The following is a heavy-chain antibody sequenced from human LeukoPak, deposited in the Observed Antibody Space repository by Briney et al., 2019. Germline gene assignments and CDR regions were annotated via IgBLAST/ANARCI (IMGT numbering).Heavy chain of an antibody. CDR3: AREYCISTSCYWFDP. CDR2: IYHSGST. D-gene: IGHD2-2*01. Sequence: SQTLSLTCTVSGGSISSGGYYWSWIRQHPGRGLEWIGYIYHSGSTYYNPSLKSRVTISVDTSKNQFSLKLSSVTAADTAVYYCAREYCISTSCYWFDPWGQGTLVTVSS. CDR1: GGSISSGGYY. V-gene: IGHV4-31*03. J-gene: IGHJ5*02.